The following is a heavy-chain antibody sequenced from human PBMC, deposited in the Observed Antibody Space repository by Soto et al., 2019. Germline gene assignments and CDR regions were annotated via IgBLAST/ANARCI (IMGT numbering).Heavy chain of an antibody. V-gene: IGHV3-23*01. CDR1: GFTFNIYA. D-gene: IGHD2-2*01. CDR2: MSGSGDDT. CDR3: AKDKCSSVSCYAVLEY. Sequence: EVQLLESGGGLVQRGGSLRLSCAASGFTFNIYAMSWVRQAPGNGLEWVSIMSGSGDDTYYAGSVTGRFTISRDNSKNTLYLLRNFLGDEDTAVYYCAKDKCSSVSCYAVLEYRGQGSLVTVSS. J-gene: IGHJ4*02.